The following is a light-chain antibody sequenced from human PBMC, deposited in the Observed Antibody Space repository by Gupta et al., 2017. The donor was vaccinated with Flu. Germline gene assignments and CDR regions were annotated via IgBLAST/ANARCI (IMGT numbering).Light chain of an antibody. V-gene: IGLV1-44*01. Sequence: QSVLTQPPSASGTPGQRVTISCSGSSSTIGTNTVNWYQQLPGTAPKLLIYSNNERPSGVPARFSGSKSGTSASLAISGLQSEDEADYYCAGWDDSLNGRVFGGGTKLTVL. J-gene: IGLJ3*02. CDR3: AGWDDSLNGRV. CDR1: SSTIGTNT. CDR2: SNN.